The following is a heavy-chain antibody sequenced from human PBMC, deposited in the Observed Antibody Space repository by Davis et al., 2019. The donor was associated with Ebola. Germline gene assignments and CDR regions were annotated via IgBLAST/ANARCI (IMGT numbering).Heavy chain of an antibody. V-gene: IGHV5-51*01. J-gene: IGHJ3*02. CDR2: IYTGDSDT. Sequence: GESLKISCEGSGNSYTSYWIGWVRQKPGKGLEWMGIIYTGDSDTRYSPSFRGQVTISADNSITNAYLKWSSLKASDTAMYYCESLRRTITGMDDGFDIWGQGTKVTVSS. CDR1: GNSYTSYW. D-gene: IGHD1-20*01. CDR3: ESLRRTITGMDDGFDI.